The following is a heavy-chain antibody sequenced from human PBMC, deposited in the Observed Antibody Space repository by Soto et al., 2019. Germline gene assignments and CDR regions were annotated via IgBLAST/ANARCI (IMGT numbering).Heavy chain of an antibody. V-gene: IGHV3-23*01. CDR1: GFTFSSYA. Sequence: GGSLRLSCAASGFTFSSYAMNWFRQAPGKGLEWVSVISGSGDSTYYADSVKGRFTISRDNSKNTLYLQMNSLRAEDTAVYYCARRGPGTYFDYWGQRTLVTVSS. J-gene: IGHJ4*02. CDR2: ISGSGDST. CDR3: ARRGPGTYFDY. D-gene: IGHD6-13*01.